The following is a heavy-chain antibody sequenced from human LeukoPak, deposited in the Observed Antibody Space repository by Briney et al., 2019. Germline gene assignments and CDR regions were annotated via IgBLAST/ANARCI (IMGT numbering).Heavy chain of an antibody. D-gene: IGHD3-22*01. CDR1: GGSISSYY. CDR3: ARHADPYYYDSSGYNLDY. J-gene: IGHJ4*02. V-gene: IGHV4-59*04. Sequence: SETLSLTCTVSGGSISSYYWSWIRQPPGKGLEWIGYIYYSGSTYYNPSLKSRVTISVDTSKNQFSLKLSSVTAADTAVYYCARHADPYYYDSSGYNLDYWGQGTLVTVSS. CDR2: IYYSGST.